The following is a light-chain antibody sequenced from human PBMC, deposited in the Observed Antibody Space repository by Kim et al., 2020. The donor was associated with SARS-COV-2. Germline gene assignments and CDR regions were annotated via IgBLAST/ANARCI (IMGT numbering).Light chain of an antibody. CDR3: LQGTHWPLT. CDR2: KVS. J-gene: IGKJ4*01. V-gene: IGKV2-30*01. CDR1: QSLLYSDGNTY. Sequence: PASISCTSTQSLLYSDGNTYLNWFHQRPGQSPRRLISKVSNRASGVPDRFSGSGSGTDFTLTISRVEAEDVGVYYCLQGTHWPLTFGGGTKVDIK.